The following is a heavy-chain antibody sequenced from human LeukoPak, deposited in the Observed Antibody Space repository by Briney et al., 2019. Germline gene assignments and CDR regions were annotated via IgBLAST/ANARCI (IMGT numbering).Heavy chain of an antibody. Sequence: PSETLSLTCTVSGGSISSSSYYWGWIRQPPGKGLEWIGSIYYSGSTYYNPSLKSRVTISVDTSKNQFSLKLSSVTAADTAVYYCARVEGSSWEYYFDYWGQGTLVTVSS. CDR3: ARVEGSSWEYYFDY. CDR1: GGSISSSSYY. CDR2: IYYSGST. V-gene: IGHV4-39*07. J-gene: IGHJ4*02. D-gene: IGHD6-13*01.